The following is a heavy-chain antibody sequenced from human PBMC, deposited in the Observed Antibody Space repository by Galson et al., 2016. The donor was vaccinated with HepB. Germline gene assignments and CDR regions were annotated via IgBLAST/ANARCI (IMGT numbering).Heavy chain of an antibody. CDR3: ARSGGNYYDFWSGYYFPLAGMDV. Sequence: SLRLSCAASGFTFSSYSMNWVRQAPGKGLEWVSSISSSSSYIYYADSVKGRFTISRDNAKDSLYLQMNSLRAEDTAVYYCARSGGNYYDFWSGYYFPLAGMDVWGQGTTVTVSS. J-gene: IGHJ6*02. D-gene: IGHD3-3*01. CDR1: GFTFSSYS. V-gene: IGHV3-21*01. CDR2: ISSSSSYI.